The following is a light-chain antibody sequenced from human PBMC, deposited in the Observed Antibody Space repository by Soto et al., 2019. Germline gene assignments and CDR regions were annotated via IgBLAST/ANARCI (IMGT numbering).Light chain of an antibody. Sequence: QSALTQPASVSGSPGQSITISCTGTSSDVGGYNYVSWYQHHPGKAPKLMIYDVSNRPSGVSNRFSGPNSSNTASLTISGLQPEDEANYYCSSYTTSNTRQIVLGTGTKLTVL. CDR3: SSYTTSNTRQIV. CDR2: DVS. J-gene: IGLJ1*01. V-gene: IGLV2-14*03. CDR1: SSDVGGYNY.